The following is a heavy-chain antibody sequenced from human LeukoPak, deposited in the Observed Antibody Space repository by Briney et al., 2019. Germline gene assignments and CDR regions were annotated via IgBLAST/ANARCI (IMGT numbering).Heavy chain of an antibody. J-gene: IGHJ4*02. Sequence: SGGSLRLSCAASGFTFSDYYMSWIRQAPGKGLEWISYISSSGSTIYYADSVKGRFTISRDNAKNSLYLQMNSLRAEDTAVYYCARRSAAGSLDYWGQGTLVTVSS. CDR2: ISSSGSTI. CDR3: ARRSAAGSLDY. CDR1: GFTFSDYY. V-gene: IGHV3-11*01. D-gene: IGHD6-13*01.